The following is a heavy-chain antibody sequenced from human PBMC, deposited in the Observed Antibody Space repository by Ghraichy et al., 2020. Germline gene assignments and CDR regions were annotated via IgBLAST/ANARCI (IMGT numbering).Heavy chain of an antibody. CDR1: GFTFNSYG. CDR2: ISYGGSNK. D-gene: IGHD4-11*01. J-gene: IGHJ4*02. Sequence: GESLNISCVASGFTFNSYGMHWVRQAPGKGLEWVAVISYGGSNKYYADSVKGRFTISGDNAKNTLYLEMNSLRVDDTAVYYCTRDSPNSRFDYWGQGILVTVSS. V-gene: IGHV3-30*03. CDR3: TRDSPNSRFDY.